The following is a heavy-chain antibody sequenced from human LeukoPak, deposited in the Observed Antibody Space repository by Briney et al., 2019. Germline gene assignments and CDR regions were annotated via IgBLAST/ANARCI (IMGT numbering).Heavy chain of an antibody. V-gene: IGHV4-34*01. CDR1: GGSFSGYY. J-gene: IGHJ4*02. D-gene: IGHD3-9*01. CDR2: INHSGST. CDR3: ARTDYDVLTQLGGLFDY. Sequence: SETLSLTCAVYGGSFSGYYWSWIRQPPGKGLEWIGEINHSGSTNYNPSLNSRVTISVDTSKNQFSLKLSSVTAADTAVYYCARTDYDVLTQLGGLFDYWGQGTLVTVSS.